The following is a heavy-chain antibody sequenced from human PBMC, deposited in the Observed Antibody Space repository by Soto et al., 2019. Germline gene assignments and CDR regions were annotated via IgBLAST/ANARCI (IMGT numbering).Heavy chain of an antibody. Sequence: ASVKVSCKASGYTFTSYGISWVRQAPGQGLEWMGWISAYNGNTNYAQKLRGRVTMTTDTSTSTAYMELRSLRSDDTAVYYCARVALNYDILTGHDYWGQGTLVTVSS. CDR3: ARVALNYDILTGHDY. D-gene: IGHD3-9*01. V-gene: IGHV1-18*04. CDR2: ISAYNGNT. CDR1: GYTFTSYG. J-gene: IGHJ4*02.